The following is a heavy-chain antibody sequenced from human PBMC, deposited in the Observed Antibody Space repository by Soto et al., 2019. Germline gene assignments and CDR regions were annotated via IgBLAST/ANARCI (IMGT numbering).Heavy chain of an antibody. J-gene: IGHJ6*02. CDR2: IIPIFGTA. CDR1: GGTFSSYA. D-gene: IGHD4-4*01. CDR3: ARGKIDGSNYVSGMDV. Sequence: ASVKVSCKASGGTFSSYAISWVRQAPGQGLEWMGGIIPIFGTANYAQKFQGRVTITADESTSTAYMELSSLRSEDTAVYYCARGKIDGSNYVSGMDVWGHGPTVTVSS. V-gene: IGHV1-69*13.